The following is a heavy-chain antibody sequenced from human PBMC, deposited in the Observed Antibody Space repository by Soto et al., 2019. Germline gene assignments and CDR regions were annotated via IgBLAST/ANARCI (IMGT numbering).Heavy chain of an antibody. V-gene: IGHV3-48*02. J-gene: IGHJ4*02. CDR2: ISSSSTI. CDR3: ARARSSTSCLDF. CDR1: GFTFSSYS. Sequence: EVQLVESGGGLVQPGGSLRLSCAASGFTFSSYSMNWVRQAPGKGLEWVSYISSSSTIYYADSVKGRFTISRDNAKNSLYLQMNSLRDEDTAVYYCARARSSTSCLDFWGQGTLVTVSS. D-gene: IGHD2-2*01.